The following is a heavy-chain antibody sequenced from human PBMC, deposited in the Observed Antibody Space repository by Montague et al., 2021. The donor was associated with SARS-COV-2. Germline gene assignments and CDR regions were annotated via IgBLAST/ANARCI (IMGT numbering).Heavy chain of an antibody. CDR1: GGSISSGGYY. V-gene: IGHV4-31*03. CDR3: ARSPEPMIILIITSLNWYFDL. Sequence: TLSLTCTVSGGSISSGGYYWSWIRQHPGKGLEWIGYIYYSGSTNYNPSLKSRVTISVDTSKNQFSLKMSSVTAADTAVYYCARSPEPMIILIITSLNWYFDLWGRGTLVTVSS. J-gene: IGHJ2*01. CDR2: IYYSGST. D-gene: IGHD3-22*01.